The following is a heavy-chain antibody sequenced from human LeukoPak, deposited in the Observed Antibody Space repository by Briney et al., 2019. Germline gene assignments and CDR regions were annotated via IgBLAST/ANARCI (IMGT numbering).Heavy chain of an antibody. CDR2: ISNDGTRQ. V-gene: IGHV3-30*04. J-gene: IGHJ4*02. Sequence: GGSLRLSCAASGFPFSTSAMYWVRQAPGKGLEWVAAISNDGTRQHYTESVKGRFTVSRDNSKSTPHLQMDSLRIDDAALYYCARSGYGSSSYFDYWGQGTLVTVSS. CDR3: ARSGYGSSSYFDY. D-gene: IGHD6-6*01. CDR1: GFPFSTSA.